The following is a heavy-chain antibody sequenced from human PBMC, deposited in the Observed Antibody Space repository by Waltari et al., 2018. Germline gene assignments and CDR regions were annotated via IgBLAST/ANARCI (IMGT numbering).Heavy chain of an antibody. CDR2: INPSGGRT. V-gene: IGHV1-46*01. CDR1: GYTFTSYY. D-gene: IGHD3-22*01. J-gene: IGHJ4*02. Sequence: QVQLVQSGAEVKKPGASVKVSCKASGYTFTSYYMHWVRQAPGQGLEWMGIINPSGGRTSYAQKFQGRVTMTRNTSTSTVYMELSSLRSEDTAVYYCARGYYDSSGHPGIGYWGQGTLVTVSS. CDR3: ARGYYDSSGHPGIGY.